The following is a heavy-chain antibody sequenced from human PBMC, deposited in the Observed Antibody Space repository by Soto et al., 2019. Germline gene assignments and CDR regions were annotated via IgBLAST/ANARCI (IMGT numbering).Heavy chain of an antibody. D-gene: IGHD6-6*01. J-gene: IGHJ4*02. CDR3: ARGESLAARTGVFDF. V-gene: IGHV6-1*01. CDR1: GDSVSSNSAA. CDR2: TYYRSKWNN. Sequence: SQTLSLTCDISGDSVSSNSAAWNWIRQSPSRGLEWLGRTYYRSKWNNDYALSVKSRITISPDKPKNQFSLQLDSVTPDDTAMYFCARGESLAARTGVFDFWGQGIQVTV.